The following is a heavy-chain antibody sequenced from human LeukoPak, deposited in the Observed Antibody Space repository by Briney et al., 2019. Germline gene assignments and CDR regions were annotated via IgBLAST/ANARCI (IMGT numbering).Heavy chain of an antibody. Sequence: GGSLRLSCAASGFTFSSYSMSWVRQAPGKGLEWVSSITSSSSYIYYADSVKGRFTLSRDNAKNSLYPQMNSLRAEDTTVYYWARPIFGVVIGFDYWGQGTLVTVSS. D-gene: IGHD3-3*01. CDR2: ITSSSSYI. CDR3: ARPIFGVVIGFDY. CDR1: GFTFSSYS. V-gene: IGHV3-21*01. J-gene: IGHJ4*02.